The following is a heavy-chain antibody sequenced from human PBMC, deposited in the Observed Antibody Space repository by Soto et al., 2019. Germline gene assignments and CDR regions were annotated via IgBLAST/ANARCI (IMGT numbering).Heavy chain of an antibody. CDR3: AKNYYFDC. CDR1: GFTFSSYA. CDR2: INRDGST. V-gene: IGHV3-23*01. J-gene: IGHJ4*02. Sequence: EVQLLESGGGLVQPGGSLRLSCAASGFTFSSYAMSWVRQAPGKGLEWVSSINRDGSTYYADSVKGRFTISRDNSQYTLYLQINSLRAEDTAVYYCAKNYYFDCWGQGTLVTVSS.